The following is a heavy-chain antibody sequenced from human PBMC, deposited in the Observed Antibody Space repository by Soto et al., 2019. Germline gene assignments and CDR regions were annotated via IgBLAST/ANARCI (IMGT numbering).Heavy chain of an antibody. CDR1: GDSITSSGSY. V-gene: IGHV4-39*01. CDR2: IYYNGST. D-gene: IGHD2-21*02. Sequence: SETLSLTCTVSGDSITSSGSYWGWIRQPPGKGLEWIGSIYYNGSTYYNPSLKSRVTISVDTSKNHLSLKLTFMTAADTAMYYCTKQKGDSRTYNGMDVWGPGTTVTVSS. J-gene: IGHJ6*02. CDR3: TKQKGDSRTYNGMDV.